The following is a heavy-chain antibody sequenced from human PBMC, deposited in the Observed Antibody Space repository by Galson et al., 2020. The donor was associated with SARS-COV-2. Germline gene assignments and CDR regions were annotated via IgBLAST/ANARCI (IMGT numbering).Heavy chain of an antibody. D-gene: IGHD2-21*01. CDR2: ISYDGSNK. J-gene: IGHJ4*02. CDR1: GFTFSSYA. V-gene: IGHV3-30*04. Sequence: GGSLRLSCAASGFTFSSYAMHWVRQAPGKGLEWVAVISYDGSNKYYADSVKGRFTISRDNSKNTLYLQMNSLRAEDTAVYYCAREYCGGDCHEDLHLPNDYWGQGTLVTVSS. CDR3: AREYCGGDCHEDLHLPNDY.